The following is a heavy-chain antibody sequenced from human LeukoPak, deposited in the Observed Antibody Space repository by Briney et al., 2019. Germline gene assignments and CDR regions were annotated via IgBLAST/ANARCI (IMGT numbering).Heavy chain of an antibody. Sequence: ASVKVSCKASGGTFSSYAISWVRQAPGQGLEWMGGIIPIFGTANYAQKFQGRVTITADESTSTAYMELSSLRSEDTAVYYCARDSQPGIAARRGWFDPWGQGTLVTVSS. CDR3: ARDSQPGIAARRGWFDP. J-gene: IGHJ5*02. CDR2: IIPIFGTA. CDR1: GGTFSSYA. D-gene: IGHD6-6*01. V-gene: IGHV1-69*13.